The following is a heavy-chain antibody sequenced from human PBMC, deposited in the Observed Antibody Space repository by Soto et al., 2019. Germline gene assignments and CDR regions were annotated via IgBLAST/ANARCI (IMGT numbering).Heavy chain of an antibody. V-gene: IGHV1-69*01. CDR1: GGTFSSYA. CDR3: ARDPHADTYYYDSSGYRRSNWFDP. CDR2: IIPIFGTA. J-gene: IGHJ5*02. Sequence: QVQLVQSGAEVKKPGSSVKVSCKASGGTFSSYAISWVRQAPGQGLEWMGGIIPIFGTANYAQKFQGRVTITADESTSTAYMELSSLRSEDTDVYYCARDPHADTYYYDSSGYRRSNWFDPWGQGTLVTVAS. D-gene: IGHD3-22*01.